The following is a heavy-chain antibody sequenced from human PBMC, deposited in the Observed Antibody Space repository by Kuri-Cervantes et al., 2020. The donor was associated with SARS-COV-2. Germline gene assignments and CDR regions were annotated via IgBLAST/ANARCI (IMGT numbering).Heavy chain of an antibody. CDR1: GFTFGDYA. CDR2: IRSKAYGGTT. CDR3: TRVISVFGVVKHFDY. D-gene: IGHD3-3*01. J-gene: IGHJ4*02. V-gene: IGHV3-49*04. Sequence: GGSLRLSCTASGFTFGDYAMSWVRQAPGKGLEWVGFIRSKAYGGTTEYAASVKGRFTISRDDSKGIAYLQMNSLKTEDTAVYYCTRVISVFGVVKHFDYWGQGTLVTVSS.